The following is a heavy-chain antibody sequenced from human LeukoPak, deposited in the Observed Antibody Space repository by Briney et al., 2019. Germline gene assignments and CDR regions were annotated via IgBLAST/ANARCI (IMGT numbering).Heavy chain of an antibody. CDR1: GGSISSYY. Sequence: SETLSLTCTVSGGSISSYYWSWIRQPPGKGLEWIGYIYYSGSTNYNPSLKSRVTISVDTSKNQFSLKLSSVTAADTAVYYCSITMVRGEDYWGQGTLVTVSA. D-gene: IGHD3-10*01. V-gene: IGHV4-59*01. J-gene: IGHJ4*02. CDR2: IYYSGST. CDR3: SITMVRGEDY.